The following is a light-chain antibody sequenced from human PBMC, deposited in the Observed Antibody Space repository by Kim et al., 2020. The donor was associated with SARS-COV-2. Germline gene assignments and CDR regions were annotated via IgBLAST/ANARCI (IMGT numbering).Light chain of an antibody. J-gene: IGKJ4*01. Sequence: AFVGDRVTITCRASQGITNYLAWFQQKPGKAPKSLIYGASSLHSGVPSKFSGSGYGTDFTLTISSLQPEDSATYYCQQYYSYPLTFGGGTKVDIK. CDR1: QGITNY. CDR2: GAS. V-gene: IGKV1-16*02. CDR3: QQYYSYPLT.